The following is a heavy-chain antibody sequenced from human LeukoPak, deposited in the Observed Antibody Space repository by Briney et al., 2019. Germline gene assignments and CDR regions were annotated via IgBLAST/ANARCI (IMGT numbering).Heavy chain of an antibody. J-gene: IGHJ4*02. CDR3: AKSSYSIFDY. V-gene: IGHV4-39*07. CDR1: GGSISSGSYY. Sequence: SETLSLTCTVSGGSISSGSYYWSWIRQPAGKGLEWIGSIYHSGSIYYNPSLKSRVTISVDTSKNQFSLKLSSVTAADTAVYYCAKSSYSIFDYWGQGTLVTVSS. CDR2: IYHSGSI. D-gene: IGHD5-18*01.